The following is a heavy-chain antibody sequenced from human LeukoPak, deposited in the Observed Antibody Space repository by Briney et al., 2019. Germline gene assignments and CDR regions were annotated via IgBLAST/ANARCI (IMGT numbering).Heavy chain of an antibody. D-gene: IGHD1-26*01. J-gene: IGHJ4*02. CDR2: IYSDGST. V-gene: IGHV3-53*01. CDR3: ARIYSGSHYS. CDR1: GFIVNTYY. Sequence: GSLRLSCAVSGFIVNTYYMSWVRQAPGKGLEWVPIIYSDGSTYYADSVKGRFTISRDTSKNMLFLQMNSLRAEDTAVYYCARIYSGSHYSWGQGTLVTISS.